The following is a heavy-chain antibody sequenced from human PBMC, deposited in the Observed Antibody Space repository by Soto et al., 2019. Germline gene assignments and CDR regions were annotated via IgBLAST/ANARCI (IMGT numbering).Heavy chain of an antibody. CDR3: ARDSCTTTSCYDH. Sequence: PGGSPRLSCVASGFIFRSYGMHWVRQAPGEGLEWVAAITYDGTTKYHLDSVKGRFTISRDDSKNTLFLQMDSLREEDTAVYYCARDSCTTTSCYDHWGQGTLVTVSS. D-gene: IGHD2-2*01. J-gene: IGHJ4*02. V-gene: IGHV3-30*03. CDR1: GFIFRSYG. CDR2: ITYDGTTK.